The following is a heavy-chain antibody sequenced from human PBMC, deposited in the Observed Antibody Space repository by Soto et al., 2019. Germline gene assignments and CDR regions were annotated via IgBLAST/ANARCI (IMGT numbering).Heavy chain of an antibody. CDR2: IIPILGIA. J-gene: IGHJ6*02. V-gene: IGHV1-69*08. Sequence: QVQLVQSGAEVKKPGSSVKVSCKASGGTFSSYTISWVRQAPGQGLEWMGRIIPILGIANYAQKFQGRVTITADKATSTAYMELSSLRSDDTAVYYCARDGITMVRGVTDRSYYYYGMDVWGQGTTVTVSS. CDR3: ARDGITMVRGVTDRSYYYYGMDV. CDR1: GGTFSSYT. D-gene: IGHD3-10*01.